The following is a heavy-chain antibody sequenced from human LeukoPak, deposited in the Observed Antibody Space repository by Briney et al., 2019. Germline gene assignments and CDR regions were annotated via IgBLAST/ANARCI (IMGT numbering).Heavy chain of an antibody. J-gene: IGHJ3*02. V-gene: IGHV1-2*02. CDR2: INPNSGDT. CDR3: ASWLRGVIGAFDI. CDR1: GYIFTGYY. Sequence: GASVKVSCKASGYIFTGYYIHWVRQAPGQGLEWMGWINPNSGDTKYAQKFQGRVTMTRDTSNNTVYMDLTRLIFDDTAVYYCASWLRGVIGAFDIWGQGTMVTVSS. D-gene: IGHD3-10*01.